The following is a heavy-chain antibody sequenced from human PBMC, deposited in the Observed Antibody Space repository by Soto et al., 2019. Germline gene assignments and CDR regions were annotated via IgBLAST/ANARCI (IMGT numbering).Heavy chain of an antibody. CDR1: GYAFTSCA. CDR2: INSGNGNT. D-gene: IGHD5-18*01. J-gene: IGHJ6*02. V-gene: IGHV1-3*01. Sequence: GXSVKISCKPSGYAFTSCAMDLVRQAPGQRLECMGWINSGNGNTKYSQKFQGRVTITRYTSASTAYMELSSLRSEDTAVYYCAKDGYSYGSRPYYYYGMDVWGQGTTVTFSS. CDR3: AKDGYSYGSRPYYYYGMDV.